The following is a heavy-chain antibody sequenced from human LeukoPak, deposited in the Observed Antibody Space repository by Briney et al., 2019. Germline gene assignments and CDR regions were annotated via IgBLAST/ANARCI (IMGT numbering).Heavy chain of an antibody. V-gene: IGHV1-8*01. Sequence: ASVKVSCKASGYTFTSYDINWVRQATGQGLAWMGWMNPNSGNTGYAQKFQDKVTLTRKISISTAYMELSSLRSQDTAVYYCASKGRNDYGSGSSYFDYWGQGTLVTVPS. CDR3: ASKGRNDYGSGSSYFDY. D-gene: IGHD3-10*01. CDR2: MNPNSGNT. CDR1: GYTFTSYD. J-gene: IGHJ4*02.